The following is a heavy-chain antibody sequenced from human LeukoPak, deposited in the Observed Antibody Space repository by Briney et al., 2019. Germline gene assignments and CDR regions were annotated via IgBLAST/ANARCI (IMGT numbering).Heavy chain of an antibody. V-gene: IGHV1-69*04. CDR1: GGTFSGYA. D-gene: IGHD3-10*01. Sequence: ASVKVSCKASGGTFSGYAISWVRQAPGQGLEWMGRIIPILGIANYAQKFQGRVTITADRSTSTAYMELSSLRSEDTAVYYCARVLYYYGSGSYYPNWGQGTLVTVSS. CDR3: ARVLYYYGSGSYYPN. J-gene: IGHJ4*02. CDR2: IIPILGIA.